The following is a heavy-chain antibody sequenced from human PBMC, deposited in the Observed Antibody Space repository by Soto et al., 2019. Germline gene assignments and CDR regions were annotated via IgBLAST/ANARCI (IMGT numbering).Heavy chain of an antibody. CDR3: ARDYGIAVAGTGRNWFDP. Sequence: SQTLSLTCAISGDSVSSNSAAWNWIRQSPSRGLEWLGRTYYRSKWYNDYAVSVKSRITINPDTSKNQFSPQLNSVTPEDTAVYYCARDYGIAVAGTGRNWFDPWGQGTLVTVSS. D-gene: IGHD6-19*01. J-gene: IGHJ5*02. CDR1: GDSVSSNSAA. V-gene: IGHV6-1*01. CDR2: TYYRSKWYN.